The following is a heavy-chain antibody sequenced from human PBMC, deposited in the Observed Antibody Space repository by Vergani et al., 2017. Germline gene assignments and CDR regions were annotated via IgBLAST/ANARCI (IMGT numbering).Heavy chain of an antibody. V-gene: IGHV3-30*18. Sequence: QVQLLESGGGVVQPGRSLRLSCAASGFTFSSYGMHWVRQAPGKGLEWVAVISYDGSNKYYADSVKGRFTISRDNSKNTLYLQMNSLRAEDTAVYYCAKDLAGCSGGSCYYYYYYMDVWGKGTTVTVSS. CDR1: GFTFSSYG. D-gene: IGHD2-15*01. J-gene: IGHJ6*03. CDR2: ISYDGSNK. CDR3: AKDLAGCSGGSCYYYYYYMDV.